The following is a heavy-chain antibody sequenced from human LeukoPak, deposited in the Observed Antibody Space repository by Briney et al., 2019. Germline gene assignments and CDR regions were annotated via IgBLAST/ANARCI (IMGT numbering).Heavy chain of an antibody. J-gene: IGHJ4*02. CDR3: AREGYEGSSWSSHDY. V-gene: IGHV4-61*02. CDR1: GGSISSGSYY. Sequence: PSQTLSLTCTVSGGSISSGSYYWNWLRQPAGKGLEWLGRIYTSGSTNYNPSLKSRVTISVDTSKNQFSLKLSSVTAADTAVYYCAREGYEGSSWSSHDYWGQGTLVTVSS. CDR2: IYTSGST. D-gene: IGHD6-13*01.